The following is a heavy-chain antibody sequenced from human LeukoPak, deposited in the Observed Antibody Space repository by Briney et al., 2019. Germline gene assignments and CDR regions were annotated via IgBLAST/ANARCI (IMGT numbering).Heavy chain of an antibody. J-gene: IGHJ4*02. D-gene: IGHD5-24*01. CDR3: ARVRGRDGYNSDY. CDR1: GVSFSGYY. Sequence: SETLSLTCAVYGVSFSGYYWSWIRQPPGKGLEWIGEINHSGSTNYNPSLKSRVTISVDTSKNQFSLKLSSVTAADTAVYYCARVRGRDGYNSDYWGQGTLVTVSS. CDR2: INHSGST. V-gene: IGHV4-34*01.